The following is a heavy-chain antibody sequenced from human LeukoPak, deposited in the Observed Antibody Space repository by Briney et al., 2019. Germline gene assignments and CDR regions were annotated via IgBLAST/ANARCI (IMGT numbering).Heavy chain of an antibody. D-gene: IGHD4-11*01. CDR2: ISGRSTYI. Sequence: PGGSLRLSCTASGFTFSDCDMNWVRQAPGKGLEWVSSISGRSTYIYYGDSVKGRFSISRDNAQNLVFLQMNSLRVEDTAVYYCVRAFPPLRTATAGDFWGQGVLVTVSS. V-gene: IGHV3-21*06. CDR3: VRAFPPLRTATAGDF. CDR1: GFTFSDCD. J-gene: IGHJ4*02.